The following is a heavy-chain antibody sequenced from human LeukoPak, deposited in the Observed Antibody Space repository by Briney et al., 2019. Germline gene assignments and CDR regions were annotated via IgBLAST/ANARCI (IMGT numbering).Heavy chain of an antibody. CDR2: ISSSSSYI. V-gene: IGHV3-21*01. J-gene: IGHJ5*02. CDR1: GFTFSSYS. D-gene: IGHD2-2*01. CDR3: AREKYCTRSSCYALFDP. Sequence: GGSLRLSCAASGFTFSSYSMNWVRQAPGKGLEWVSSISSSSSYIYYADSVKGRFTISRDNAKNSLYLQMNSLRAEDTAVYYCAREKYCTRSSCYALFDPWGQGTLVTVSS.